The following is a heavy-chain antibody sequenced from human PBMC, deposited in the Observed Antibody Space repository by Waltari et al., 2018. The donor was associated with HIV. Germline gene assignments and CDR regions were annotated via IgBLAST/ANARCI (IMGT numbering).Heavy chain of an antibody. D-gene: IGHD3-16*01. CDR3: ARSLPGQGDFDY. Sequence: EVLLEESGGGLVQPGGSLRLSCAASGFTFRSYWMHWVRQPPGKGPAWISRINSDGNSPTYADSVKGRFTMSRDNARNTLYLEMNSLRVEDTAIYYCARSLPGQGDFDYWGQGTLVTVSS. CDR2: INSDGNSP. CDR1: GFTFRSYW. J-gene: IGHJ4*02. V-gene: IGHV3-74*03.